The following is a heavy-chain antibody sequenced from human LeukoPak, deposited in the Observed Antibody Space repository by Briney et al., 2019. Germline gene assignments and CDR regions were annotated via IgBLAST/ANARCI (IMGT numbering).Heavy chain of an antibody. J-gene: IGHJ4*02. D-gene: IGHD3-22*01. V-gene: IGHV4-30-2*01. CDR3: AAYYYDSSGYYNGIDY. CDR2: IYHSGST. CDR1: GGSISSGGYY. Sequence: PSQTLSLTCTVSGGSISSGGYYWSWIRQPPGKGLEWIGYIYHSGSTYYNPSLKSRVTISVDRSKNQFSLKLSSVTAADTAVYYCAAYYYDSSGYYNGIDYWGQGTLVTVSS.